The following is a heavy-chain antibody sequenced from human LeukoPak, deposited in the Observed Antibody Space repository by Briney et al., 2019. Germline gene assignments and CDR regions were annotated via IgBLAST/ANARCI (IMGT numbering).Heavy chain of an antibody. V-gene: IGHV4-34*01. J-gene: IGHJ6*02. CDR3: ARYGRSGYSYGYGMDV. Sequence: SETLSLTCAVYGGFFSGYYWSWIRQPPEKGLEWIGEINHSGSTNYNPSLMSRVTISVDTSKNQFSLKLSSVTAADTAVYYCARYGRSGYSYGYGMDVWGQGTTVTVSS. CDR1: GGFFSGYY. D-gene: IGHD5-18*01. CDR2: INHSGST.